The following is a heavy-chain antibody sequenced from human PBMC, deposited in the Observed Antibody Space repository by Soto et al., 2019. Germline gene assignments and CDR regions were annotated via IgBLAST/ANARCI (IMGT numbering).Heavy chain of an antibody. CDR3: ARVRDNSGWYVLGY. Sequence: GGSLRLSCAASGFTFSSYWMSWVRQAPGKGLEWVANIKQDGSEKYYVDSVKGRFTISRDNAKNSLYLQMNSLRAEDTAVYYCARVRDNSGWYVLGYWGQGTLVTVSS. J-gene: IGHJ4*02. CDR1: GFTFSSYW. V-gene: IGHV3-7*01. D-gene: IGHD6-19*01. CDR2: IKQDGSEK.